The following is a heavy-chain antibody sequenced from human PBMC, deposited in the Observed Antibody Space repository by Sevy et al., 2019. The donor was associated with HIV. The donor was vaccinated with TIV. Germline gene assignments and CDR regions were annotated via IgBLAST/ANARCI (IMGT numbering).Heavy chain of an antibody. D-gene: IGHD6-13*01. CDR1: GFTFSSYS. V-gene: IGHV3-23*01. Sequence: GGSLRLSCAASGFTFSSYSMNWVRQAPGKGLEWVSGISGSSGSTYYADSVKGRFTISRDNSKNTLYLQMNSLRAEDTAVYYCAKGHGSSWYDSSYYYMDVWGKGTTVTVSS. CDR3: AKGHGSSWYDSSYYYMDV. J-gene: IGHJ6*03. CDR2: ISGSSGST.